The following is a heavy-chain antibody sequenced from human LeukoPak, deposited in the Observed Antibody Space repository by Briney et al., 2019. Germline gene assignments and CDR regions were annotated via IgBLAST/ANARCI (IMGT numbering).Heavy chain of an antibody. CDR3: ARDISSKGFDY. CDR1: GYTFTSYG. Sequence: ASVKVSCKASGYTFTSYGNSWVRQAPGQGLEWMGWINTYNGNTNYAQNLQGRVTMTTDTSTSTVYMELRSLRSDDTAVYYCARDISSKGFDYWGQGTLVTVSS. CDR2: INTYNGNT. V-gene: IGHV1-18*01. D-gene: IGHD6-13*01. J-gene: IGHJ4*02.